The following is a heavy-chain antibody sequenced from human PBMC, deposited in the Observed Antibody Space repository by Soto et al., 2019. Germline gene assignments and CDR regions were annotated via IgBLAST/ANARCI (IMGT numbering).Heavy chain of an antibody. V-gene: IGHV4-59*01. CDR3: ARDQRSPHEFYFDY. CDR1: GGSISSYY. J-gene: IGHJ4*02. CDR2: IYYSGST. Sequence: SETLSLTCTVSGGSISSYYWSWIRQPPGKGLEWIGYIYYSGSTNYNPSLKSRVTISVDTSKNQFSLKLSSVTAADTAVYYCARDQRSPHEFYFDYWGQGTLVTVSS. D-gene: IGHD1-26*01.